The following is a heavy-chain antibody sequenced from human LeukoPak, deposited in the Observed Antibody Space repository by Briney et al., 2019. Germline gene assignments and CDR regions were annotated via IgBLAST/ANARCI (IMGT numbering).Heavy chain of an antibody. V-gene: IGHV4-4*02. D-gene: IGHD3-22*01. CDR2: IYHSGST. Sequence: SETLSLTCAVSGGSISSSNWWSWVRQPPGKGLEWIGEIYHSGSTNYNPSLKSRVTISVDKSKNQFSLKLSSVTAADTAVYYCARKTHYYDSSGYSPRIDYWGQGTLVTVSS. CDR1: GGSISSSNW. J-gene: IGHJ4*02. CDR3: ARKTHYYDSSGYSPRIDY.